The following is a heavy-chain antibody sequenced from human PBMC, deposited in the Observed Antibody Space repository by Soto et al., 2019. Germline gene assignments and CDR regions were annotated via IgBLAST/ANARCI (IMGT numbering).Heavy chain of an antibody. Sequence: PSETLSLTCTVSGGSISSDSYYWGWIRQSPEKGLEWIASISYSGSTYYNPTLKSRLIISVDTSKSQFSLKLSSVTAADTAVYYCASCERAAGTDWWFDPWGPGILVTVFS. D-gene: IGHD6-13*01. CDR2: ISYSGST. J-gene: IGHJ5*02. CDR1: GGSISSDSYY. V-gene: IGHV4-39*01. CDR3: ASCERAAGTDWWFDP.